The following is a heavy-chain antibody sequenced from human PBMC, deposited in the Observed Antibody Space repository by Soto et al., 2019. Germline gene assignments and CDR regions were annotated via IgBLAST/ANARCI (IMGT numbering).Heavy chain of an antibody. CDR2: INHSGST. D-gene: IGHD2-15*01. CDR1: GGSFSGYY. V-gene: IGHV4-34*01. J-gene: IGHJ4*02. Sequence: SETLSLTCAVYGGSFSGYYWSWIRQPPGKGLEWIGEINHSGSTNYNPSLKSRVTISVDTSKNQFSLKLSSVTAADTAVYYCAILLEADCSGGSFYSNLNTFDYWGQGTLVTVSS. CDR3: AILLEADCSGGSFYSNLNTFDY.